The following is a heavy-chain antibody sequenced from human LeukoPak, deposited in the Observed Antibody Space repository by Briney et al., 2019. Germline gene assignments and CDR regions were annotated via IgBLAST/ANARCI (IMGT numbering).Heavy chain of an antibody. CDR1: GGSISSGDYY. D-gene: IGHD3-22*01. CDR2: IYYSGST. V-gene: IGHV4-30-4*08. CDR3: ARTDSSAFYYYYMDV. Sequence: PSQTLSLTCTVSGGSISSGDYYWSWIRQPPGKGLGWIGYIYYSGSTYYNPSLKSRVTISVDTSKNQFSLKLSSVTAADTAVYYCARTDSSAFYYYYMDVWGKGTTVTVSS. J-gene: IGHJ6*03.